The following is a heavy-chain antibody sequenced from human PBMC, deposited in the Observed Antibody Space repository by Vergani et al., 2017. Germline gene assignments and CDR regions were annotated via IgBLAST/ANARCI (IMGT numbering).Heavy chain of an antibody. CDR1: GGSISSYY. J-gene: IGHJ6*02. Sequence: QVQLQESGPGLVKPSETLSLTCTVSGGSISSYYWSWIRQPPGKGLEWIGYIYYSGSTNYNPSLKSRVTISVDTSKNQFSLKLSSVTAADTAVYYCARDPDYYDSSGYYHYYYGMDVWGQGTTVTVSS. CDR3: ARDPDYYDSSGYYHYYYGMDV. D-gene: IGHD3-22*01. CDR2: IYYSGST. V-gene: IGHV4-59*01.